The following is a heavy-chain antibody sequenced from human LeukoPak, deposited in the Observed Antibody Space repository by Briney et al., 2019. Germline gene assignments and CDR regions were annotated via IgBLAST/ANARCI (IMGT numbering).Heavy chain of an antibody. CDR2: IGSSGAVI. V-gene: IGHV3-48*04. CDR1: GFTFSDYT. J-gene: IGHJ6*03. Sequence: PGGSLRLSCAASGFTFSDYTMNWVRQAPGKGLEWVSYIGSSGAVIQYADSVKGRFTVSRDNAQKALYLQMNNLTAADTAVYFCLTGRNYHYYYMDVWGKGTTVIVSS. D-gene: IGHD1-14*01. CDR3: LTGRNYHYYYMDV.